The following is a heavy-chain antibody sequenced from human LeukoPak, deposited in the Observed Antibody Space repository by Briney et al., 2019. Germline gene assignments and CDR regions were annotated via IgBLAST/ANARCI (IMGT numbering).Heavy chain of an antibody. V-gene: IGHV4-61*02. D-gene: IGHD3-9*01. Sequence: PSETLSLTCTVSGGSISSSSYYWSWIRQPAGKGLEWIGRIYTSGSTKYNPSLKSRVTMSVDTSKNQFSLKLSSVTAADTAVYYCARGSYYDILTGYSPDDAFDIWGQGTMVTVSS. CDR3: ARGSYYDILTGYSPDDAFDI. CDR2: IYTSGST. J-gene: IGHJ3*02. CDR1: GGSISSSSYY.